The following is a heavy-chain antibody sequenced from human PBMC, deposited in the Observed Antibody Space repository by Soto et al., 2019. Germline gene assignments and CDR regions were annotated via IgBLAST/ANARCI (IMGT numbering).Heavy chain of an antibody. CDR1: GGSFSGYY. CDR2: INHSGST. CDR3: ARRYSSSSPLRH. Sequence: PSETLSLTCAVYGGSFSGYYWSWIRQPPGKGLEWNGEINHSGSTNYNPSLKSRVTISVDTSKNQFSLKLSSVTAADTAVYYCARRYSSSSPLRHWGQGTLVTVS. V-gene: IGHV4-34*01. J-gene: IGHJ4*02. D-gene: IGHD6-6*01.